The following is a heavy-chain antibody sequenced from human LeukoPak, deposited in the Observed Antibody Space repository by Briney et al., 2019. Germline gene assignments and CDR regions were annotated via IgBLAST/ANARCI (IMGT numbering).Heavy chain of an antibody. J-gene: IGHJ4*02. V-gene: IGHV4-59*08. CDR1: GGSISSFY. CDR3: VRHWDF. CDR2: IYSSGST. Sequence: SETLPLTCQVSGGSISSFYWSWIRQPPGKGLEWIGSIYSSGSTNYNPSLKGRVTISVDTSKNHFSLKLRSVTAADTAMYNCVRHWDFWGQGTQVTVSS.